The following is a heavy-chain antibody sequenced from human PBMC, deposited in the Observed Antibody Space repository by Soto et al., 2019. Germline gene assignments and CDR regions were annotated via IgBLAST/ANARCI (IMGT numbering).Heavy chain of an antibody. CDR1: GGSISSSHW. Sequence: QVQLQESGPGLVKPSGTLSLSCAVSGGSISSSHWWTWVRQPPGKGLEWIGEIYHSGSTNYNPSLEGRVTISVDTSRNQFSLNLSSVTAADTAVYYCASSGGGEDYWGQGILVTVSS. J-gene: IGHJ4*02. CDR3: ASSGGGEDY. CDR2: IYHSGST. D-gene: IGHD3-16*01. V-gene: IGHV4-4*02.